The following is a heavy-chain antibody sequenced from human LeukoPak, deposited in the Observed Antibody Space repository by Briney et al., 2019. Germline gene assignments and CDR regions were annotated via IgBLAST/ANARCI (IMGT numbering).Heavy chain of an antibody. CDR3: AKDRSTMIPASFDY. CDR1: GFSFSSYG. J-gene: IGHJ4*02. CDR2: IWYDGSKK. D-gene: IGHD3-22*01. Sequence: PGGSLRLSCAASGFSFSSYGMHWVRQAPGKGLEWAAVIWYDGSKKYYADSVKGRFIISRDNSKNTLYLQMNSLRAEDTAVYYCAKDRSTMIPASFDYWGQGTLVTVSS. V-gene: IGHV3-33*06.